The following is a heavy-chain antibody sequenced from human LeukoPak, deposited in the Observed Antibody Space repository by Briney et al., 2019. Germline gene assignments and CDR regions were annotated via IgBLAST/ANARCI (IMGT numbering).Heavy chain of an antibody. CDR2: IYGDGST. CDR1: GFSVSNNY. CDR3: ARGALRTAALGYYYYGMDV. V-gene: IGHV3-53*01. J-gene: IGHJ6*02. Sequence: GGSLRLSCVVSGFSVSNNYVSWVRQAPGKGLEWVSNIYGDGSTNYADSVRGRFTISRDNSKNTLYLQMNSLRAEDTAVYYCARGALRTAALGYYYYGMDVWGQGTTVTVSS. D-gene: IGHD2-2*01.